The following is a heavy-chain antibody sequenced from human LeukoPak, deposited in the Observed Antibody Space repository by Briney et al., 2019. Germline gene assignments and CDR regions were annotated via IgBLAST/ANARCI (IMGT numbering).Heavy chain of an antibody. Sequence: SETLSLTCIVSGGSISIYYWNWIRQPPGKGLEWIGYIYNSGSTDYNPSLKRRVTISADTSKNQFSLKLTSVTAADTAVYYCARDRELGSWGQGTMVTVSS. J-gene: IGHJ3*01. V-gene: IGHV4-59*01. CDR1: GGSISIYY. CDR3: ARDRELGS. D-gene: IGHD3-16*01. CDR2: IYNSGST.